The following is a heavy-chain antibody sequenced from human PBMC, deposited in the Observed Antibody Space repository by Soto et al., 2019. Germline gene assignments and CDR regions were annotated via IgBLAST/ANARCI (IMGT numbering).Heavy chain of an antibody. CDR2: IIPILGIA. D-gene: IGHD6-6*01. Sequence: ASVKVSCKASGGTFSSYTISWVRQAPGQGLEWMGRIIPILGIANYAQKFQGRVTITADKSTSTAYMELSSLRSEDTAVYYCAREGSSSSSPTFDYWGQGTLVTLSS. CDR3: AREGSSSSSPTFDY. CDR1: GGTFSSYT. J-gene: IGHJ4*02. V-gene: IGHV1-69*04.